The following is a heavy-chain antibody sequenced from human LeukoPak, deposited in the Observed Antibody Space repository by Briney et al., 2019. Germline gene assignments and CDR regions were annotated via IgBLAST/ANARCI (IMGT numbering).Heavy chain of an antibody. CDR3: ARVRPSGSHTDAFDI. CDR2: IYTDEYT. J-gene: IGHJ3*02. D-gene: IGHD1-26*01. V-gene: IGHV3-53*01. CDR1: EFTVSTNY. Sequence: PGGSLRLSCAASEFTVSTNYMSWVRQAPGKGLEWVSIIYTDEYTYTHYADSVKGRFTISRDNSKNMLYLEVTSLRAEDTAVYYCARVRPSGSHTDAFDIWGQGTLVTVSS.